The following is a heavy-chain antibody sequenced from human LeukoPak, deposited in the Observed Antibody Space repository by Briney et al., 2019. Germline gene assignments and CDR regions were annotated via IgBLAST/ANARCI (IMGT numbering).Heavy chain of an antibody. J-gene: IGHJ4*02. Sequence: GESLKISCQVSEHRISNYWIGWVRQMPGKGLEWMGIIYPGDSDTRYSPSFQGQVTISADKSISTAYLQWSSLKASDTAMYHCARQGGYSGYVFDYWGQGTLVTVSS. CDR2: IYPGDSDT. CDR1: EHRISNYW. CDR3: ARQGGYSGYVFDY. D-gene: IGHD5-12*01. V-gene: IGHV5-51*01.